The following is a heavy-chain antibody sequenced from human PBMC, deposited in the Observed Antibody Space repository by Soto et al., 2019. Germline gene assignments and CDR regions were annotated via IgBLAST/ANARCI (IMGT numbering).Heavy chain of an antibody. CDR3: ARKRLRKNCPNTKCYVIQL. Sequence: VESGGGVIQPGGSLTLSCAASGFSLSDYGMHWVRQAPGKGLEWVAVISYDGSHKDHADSVKGRFTVSRDNARDTLYLEMNSLRPEDTSVYFCARKRLRKNCPNTKCYVIQLWGQGTLVTVSS. V-gene: IGHV3-30*03. J-gene: IGHJ1*01. CDR2: ISYDGSHK. CDR1: GFSLSDYG. D-gene: IGHD2-2*01.